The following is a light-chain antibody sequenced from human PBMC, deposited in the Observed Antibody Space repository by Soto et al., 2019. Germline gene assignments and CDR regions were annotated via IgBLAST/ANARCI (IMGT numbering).Light chain of an antibody. J-gene: IGKJ1*01. CDR2: AAS. Sequence: DIQMTQSPSSLSASLGDRVTITCRASQTIGNFLNWYQQKPGRAPKLLVYAASSLQSGVPSRFTGSGSGTDFTLTISSLQPEDFATYYCQQTYSTPRTFGPGTKVDIK. CDR1: QTIGNF. V-gene: IGKV1-39*01. CDR3: QQTYSTPRT.